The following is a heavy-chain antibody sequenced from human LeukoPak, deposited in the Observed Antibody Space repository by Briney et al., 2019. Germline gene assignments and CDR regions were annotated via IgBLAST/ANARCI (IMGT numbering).Heavy chain of an antibody. CDR1: GGSISDYY. V-gene: IGHV4-59*01. Sequence: KTSETLSLTCTVSGGSISDYYWSWIRQPPGKELEWIAYISYGGSANYNPSLKSRVTMSLDTSKNQFSLKLNSVTAADTAVYYCARVSYSSSADYWGQGTLVTVSS. CDR3: ARVSYSSSADY. CDR2: ISYGGSA. J-gene: IGHJ4*02. D-gene: IGHD6-6*01.